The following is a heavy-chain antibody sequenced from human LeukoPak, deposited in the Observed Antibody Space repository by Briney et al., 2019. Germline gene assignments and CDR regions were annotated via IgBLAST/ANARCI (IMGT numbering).Heavy chain of an antibody. J-gene: IGHJ4*02. CDR2: INPNSGGT. D-gene: IGHD7-27*01. V-gene: IGHV1-2*02. CDR1: GYTFTGYY. CDR3: ARALADFPGDQSPCLDY. Sequence: ASVKVSCKASGYTFTGYYIHWVRQAPGQGLEWMGWINPNSGGTNYARKFQGRVTMTRDTSINTPYMELSRLTSDDTAVYYCARALADFPGDQSPCLDYWGQGTLVTVSS.